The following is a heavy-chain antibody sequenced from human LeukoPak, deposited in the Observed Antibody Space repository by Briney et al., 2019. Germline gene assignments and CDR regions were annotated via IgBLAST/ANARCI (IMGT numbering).Heavy chain of an antibody. Sequence: VGSLRLSCAASGFTFSDYYMSWIRQAPGKGLECVSYISSSGSTIYYADSVKGRFTISRDNAKNSLYLQMNNLRAEDTAVYYCASGGYYDSSGRFDYWGQGTLVTVSS. CDR2: ISSSGSTI. CDR3: ASGGYYDSSGRFDY. V-gene: IGHV3-11*01. D-gene: IGHD3-22*01. CDR1: GFTFSDYY. J-gene: IGHJ4*02.